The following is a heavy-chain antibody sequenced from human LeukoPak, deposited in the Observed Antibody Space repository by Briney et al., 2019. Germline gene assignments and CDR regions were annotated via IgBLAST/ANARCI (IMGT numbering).Heavy chain of an antibody. Sequence: PGGSLRLSCTASGFTFSSYAMSWVRQAPGKGLEWVSAISGSGGSTYYADSVKGRFTISRDNSKNTLYLQMNSLRAEDTAVYYCAKGYSYGSYVLFDYWGQGTLVTVSS. CDR2: ISGSGGST. V-gene: IGHV3-23*01. CDR3: AKGYSYGSYVLFDY. J-gene: IGHJ4*02. D-gene: IGHD5-18*01. CDR1: GFTFSSYA.